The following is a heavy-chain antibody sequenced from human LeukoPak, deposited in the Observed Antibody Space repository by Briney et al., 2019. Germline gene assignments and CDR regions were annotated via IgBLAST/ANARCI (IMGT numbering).Heavy chain of an antibody. D-gene: IGHD1-26*01. J-gene: IGHJ5*02. V-gene: IGHV3-53*01. Sequence: GGSLRLSCAASGFXVSSNYISWVRQAPGKGQEWVSVIYSGGATYYADSVKGRFTISRDNSKNMLYLQMNSLRAEDTAVYYCARGPIVGPTKGFDPWGQGTLVTVSS. CDR3: ARGPIVGPTKGFDP. CDR2: IYSGGAT. CDR1: GFXVSSNY.